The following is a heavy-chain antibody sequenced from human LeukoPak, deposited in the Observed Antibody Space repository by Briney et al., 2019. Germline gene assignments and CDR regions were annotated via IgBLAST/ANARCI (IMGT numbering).Heavy chain of an antibody. V-gene: IGHV4-59*12. CDR2: IYYSGST. J-gene: IGHJ2*01. CDR1: GGSISSYY. Sequence: PSETLSLTCTVSGGSISSYYWSWIRQPPGKGLEWIGYIYYSGSTNYNPSLKSRVTISVDTSKNQFSLKLSSVTAADTAVYYCAGDAPPTSWYFDLWGRGTLVTVSS. CDR3: AGDAPPTSWYFDL.